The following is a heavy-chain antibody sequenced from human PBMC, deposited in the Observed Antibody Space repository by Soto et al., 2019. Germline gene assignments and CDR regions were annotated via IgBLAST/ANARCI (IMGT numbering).Heavy chain of an antibody. CDR3: AKDVADCGDGCYGGLGDEMYYGMDV. CDR1: GFTFSNFA. Sequence: EVQLLESGGGLVQPGGSLRLSCAASGFTFSNFAMTWVRQAPGKGLEWVSFISVSDSGAHYADSVKGRFTISRDDSKNTLFLHMNSLRVEDTAVYYCAKDVADCGDGCYGGLGDEMYYGMDVWGHGTTVTVSS. CDR2: ISVSDSGA. D-gene: IGHD2-21*02. J-gene: IGHJ6*02. V-gene: IGHV3-23*01.